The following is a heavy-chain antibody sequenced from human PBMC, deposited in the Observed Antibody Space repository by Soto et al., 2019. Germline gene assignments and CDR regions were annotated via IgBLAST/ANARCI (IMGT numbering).Heavy chain of an antibody. V-gene: IGHV1-69*02. Sequence: QVQLVQSGAEVKKPGPSVKVSCKASGSTFSSYTISWVRQAPGQGLEWMGRIIPILGIANYAQKVQRRVTITPDKSTSTAYMELSSLKSEDTAVYYCAGGHSASDDYYGMDVWGQGTTVAVSS. CDR1: GSTFSSYT. CDR3: AGGHSASDDYYGMDV. D-gene: IGHD2-21*01. CDR2: IIPILGIA. J-gene: IGHJ6*02.